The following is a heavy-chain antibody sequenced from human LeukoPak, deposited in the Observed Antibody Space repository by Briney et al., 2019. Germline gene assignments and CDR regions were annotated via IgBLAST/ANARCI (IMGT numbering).Heavy chain of an antibody. CDR1: GGTFSSYA. J-gene: IGHJ4*02. V-gene: IGHV1-69*13. Sequence: ASVKVSCKASGGTFSSYAISWVRQAPGQGLEWMGGIIPIFGTANYAQKFQGRVTITADESTSTAYMELSSLRSEATAVYYCARERSSGWSPFDYWGQGTLVTVSS. CDR2: IIPIFGTA. CDR3: ARERSSGWSPFDY. D-gene: IGHD6-19*01.